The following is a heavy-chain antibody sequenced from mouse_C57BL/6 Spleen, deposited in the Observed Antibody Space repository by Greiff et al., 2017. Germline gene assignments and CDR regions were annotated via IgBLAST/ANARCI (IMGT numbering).Heavy chain of an antibody. CDR2: INPSNGGT. J-gene: IGHJ2*01. Sequence: QVQLQQSGTELVKPGASVKLSCKASGYTFTSYWMHWVKQRPGQGLEWIGNINPSNGGTNYNEKFKSKATLTVDKSSSTAYMQLSSLTSEDSAVYYCARGGWLLQVFDYWGQGTTLTVSS. CDR1: GYTFTSYW. V-gene: IGHV1-53*01. CDR3: ARGGWLLQVFDY. D-gene: IGHD2-3*01.